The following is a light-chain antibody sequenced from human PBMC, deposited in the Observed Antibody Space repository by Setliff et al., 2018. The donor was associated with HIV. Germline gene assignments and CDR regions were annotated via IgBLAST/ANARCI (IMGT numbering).Light chain of an antibody. CDR3: NSKTGTITYV. J-gene: IGLJ1*01. V-gene: IGLV2-14*01. Sequence: QSALTQPASVSGSPGQSITISCTGTSSDVGGYDYVSWYQQHPDKAPKLMIYEVSNRPSGVSNRFSGSKSGSTASLTISGLQAEDKADYYCNSKTGTITYVFGTGTKVTVL. CDR1: SSDVGGYDY. CDR2: EVS.